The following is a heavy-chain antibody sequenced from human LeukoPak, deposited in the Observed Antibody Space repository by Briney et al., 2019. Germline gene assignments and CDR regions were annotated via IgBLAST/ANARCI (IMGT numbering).Heavy chain of an antibody. D-gene: IGHD3-10*01. V-gene: IGHV3-30*18. CDR2: ISYDESNK. CDR3: AKECLYGSGSYHYYYYYGMDV. J-gene: IGHJ6*02. CDR1: GSTFSSYG. Sequence: PGGSLRLTCAASGSTFSSYGMHWVRQAPGKGLEWVAVISYDESNKYYADSVKGRFTISRDNSKNTLYLQMNSLRAEDTAVYYCAKECLYGSGSYHYYYYYGMDVWGQGTTVTVSS.